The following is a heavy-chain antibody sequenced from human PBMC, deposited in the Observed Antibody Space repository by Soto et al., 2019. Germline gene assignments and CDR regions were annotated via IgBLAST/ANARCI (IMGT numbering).Heavy chain of an antibody. D-gene: IGHD6-13*01. CDR2: ISYEGSNK. CDR3: ATETSGYSSSWSYYYGMDV. CDR1: GFTFSSYG. Sequence: QVQLVESGGGVVQPGRSLRLYCAASGFTFSSYGMHWVRQAPVKWLEWVAIISYEGSNKYYADSVKCRFTITRDNSNNTLYLQMTSLRAEDTAVSYCATETSGYSSSWSYYYGMDVWGQGTTVTVSS. V-gene: IGHV3-30*03. J-gene: IGHJ6*02.